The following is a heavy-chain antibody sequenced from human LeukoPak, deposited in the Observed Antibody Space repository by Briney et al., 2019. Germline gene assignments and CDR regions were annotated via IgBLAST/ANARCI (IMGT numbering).Heavy chain of an antibody. CDR3: AKEGTPQVSTWYDL. J-gene: IGHJ5*02. V-gene: IGHV3-66*02. Sequence: GGSLRLSCAASGFTVSTNYLSWVRQAPGKGLEWVSVIYSDGRTYYADSVKGRFTISRDNSKNTLYLQMNILRTEDTAVYYCAKEGTPQVSTWYDLWGQGTQVIVSS. CDR2: IYSDGRT. CDR1: GFTVSTNY. D-gene: IGHD3-10*01.